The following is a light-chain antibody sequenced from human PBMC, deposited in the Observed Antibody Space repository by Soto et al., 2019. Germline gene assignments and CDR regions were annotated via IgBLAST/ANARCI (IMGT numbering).Light chain of an antibody. V-gene: IGLV4-69*02. CDR2: VYSDGSH. CDR1: SGHSKYA. CDR3: QPCGAGTYAV. J-gene: IGLJ7*01. Sequence: QPVLTQSPSASASLGASVKLTCTLSSGHSKYAIAWHQHQPEKGPRYLMKVYSDGSHSTGDGIPDRFSGSSSGAARYLTISSLQSEDEADYYCQPCGAGTYAVFGRGTQLTVL.